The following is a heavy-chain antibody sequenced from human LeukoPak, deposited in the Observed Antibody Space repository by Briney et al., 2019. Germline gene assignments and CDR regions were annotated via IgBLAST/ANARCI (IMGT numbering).Heavy chain of an antibody. CDR2: ISGSGSNV. Sequence: GGSLRLSCAASGFTFSSYEMNWVRQAPGEGLEWVSYISGSGSNVKYADSVKGRFTISRDNAKNSLYLQMNSLRAEDTAVYYCAELGITMIGGVWGKGTTVTISS. CDR1: GFTFSSYE. V-gene: IGHV3-48*03. J-gene: IGHJ6*04. CDR3: AELGITMIGGV. D-gene: IGHD3-10*02.